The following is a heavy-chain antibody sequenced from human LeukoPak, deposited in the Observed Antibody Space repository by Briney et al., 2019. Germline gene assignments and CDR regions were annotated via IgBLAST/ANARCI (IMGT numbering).Heavy chain of an antibody. CDR1: GGSFSGYY. D-gene: IGHD4-23*01. J-gene: IGHJ4*02. V-gene: IGHV4-34*01. CDR2: INHSGST. CDR3: AKDPTAGWGYGGNRHYFDY. Sequence: SETLSLTCAVYGGSFSGYYWSWIRQPPGKGLEWIGEINHSGSTNYNSSLKSRVTISVDTSKNQFSLKMRSVTAADTAVYYCAKDPTAGWGYGGNRHYFDYWGQGTLVTVSS.